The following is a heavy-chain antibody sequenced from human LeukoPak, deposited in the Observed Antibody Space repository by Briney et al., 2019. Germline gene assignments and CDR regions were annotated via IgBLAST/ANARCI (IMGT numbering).Heavy chain of an antibody. CDR3: AKDLSAYCGGDCYPYGMDV. Sequence: PGRSLRLSCAASGFTFSSYGMHWVRQAPGKGLEWVAVISYDGSNKYYADSVKGRFTISRDNSKNTLYLQMNSLRAEDTAVYYCAKDLSAYCGGDCYPYGMDVWGQGTTVTVSS. CDR1: GFTFSSYG. D-gene: IGHD2-21*02. V-gene: IGHV3-30*18. CDR2: ISYDGSNK. J-gene: IGHJ6*02.